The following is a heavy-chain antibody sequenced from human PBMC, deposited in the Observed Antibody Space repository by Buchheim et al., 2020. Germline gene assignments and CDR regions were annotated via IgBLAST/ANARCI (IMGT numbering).Heavy chain of an antibody. J-gene: IGHJ4*02. CDR2: IWYDGSSK. D-gene: IGHD3-10*01. V-gene: IGHV3-33*01. Sequence: QVQLVESGGGVVQPGRSLRLSCAASGFTFSSYGMHWVRQAPGKGLEWVAGIWYDGSSKCYADSVKGRFTISRDNAKNTLYLQMNRLRAEETGVYYCARDGMVRGVITEWDSWGQGTL. CDR3: ARDGMVRGVITEWDS. CDR1: GFTFSSYG.